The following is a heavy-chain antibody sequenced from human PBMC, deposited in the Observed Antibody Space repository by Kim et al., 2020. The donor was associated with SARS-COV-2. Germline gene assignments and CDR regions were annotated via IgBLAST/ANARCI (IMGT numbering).Heavy chain of an antibody. Sequence: GGSLRLSCAASGFTFSSYSMNWVRQAPGKGLEWVSSISSSSSYIYYADSVKGRFTISRDNAKNSLYLQMNSLRAEDTAVNYCARDLGQDTAMVVDYWGQGTLVTVSS. CDR3: ARDLGQDTAMVVDY. CDR1: GFTFSSYS. CDR2: ISSSSSYI. V-gene: IGHV3-21*01. J-gene: IGHJ4*02. D-gene: IGHD5-18*01.